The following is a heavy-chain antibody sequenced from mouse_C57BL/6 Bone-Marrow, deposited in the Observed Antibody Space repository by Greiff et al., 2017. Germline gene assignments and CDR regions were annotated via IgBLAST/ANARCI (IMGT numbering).Heavy chain of an antibody. CDR1: GYTFTSYW. Sequence: QVQLQQPGAELVMPGASVKLSCKASGYTFTSYWMHWVKQRPGQGLEWIGEIDPSDSYTNYNQKFKGKSTLTVDKSSSTAYMPLSSLTSEDSAVYYCARRTYYDGSSYSRDYFDYWGQGTTLTVSS. CDR2: IDPSDSYT. V-gene: IGHV1-69*01. D-gene: IGHD1-1*01. CDR3: ARRTYYDGSSYSRDYFDY. J-gene: IGHJ2*01.